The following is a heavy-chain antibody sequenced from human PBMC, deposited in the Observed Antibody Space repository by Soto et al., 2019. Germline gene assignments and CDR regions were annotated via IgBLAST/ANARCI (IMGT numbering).Heavy chain of an antibody. CDR2: MFYSGLT. CDR1: GYSVTSSDYY. V-gene: IGHV4-39*01. J-gene: IGHJ6*02. Sequence: SETLSLTCSVSGYSVTSSDYYWAWIRQPPGKGLEWIGSMFYSGLTYYNPSLKSRVTLSVDTSKNQFSVGLNSVTAADTAVYYCAPLSVSLSGPYGIHVWGQGTTVTVSS. CDR3: APLSVSLSGPYGIHV. D-gene: IGHD2-15*01.